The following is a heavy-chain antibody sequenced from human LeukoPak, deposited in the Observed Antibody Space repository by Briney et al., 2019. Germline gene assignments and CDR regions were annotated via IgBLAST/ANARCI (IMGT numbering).Heavy chain of an antibody. CDR1: GYTFTGYY. CDR3: ARYYDSSGYPFDY. V-gene: IGHV1-2*02. CDR2: INPNSGGT. Sequence: ASVKVSCKASGYTFTGYYMHWVRQAPGQGLEWMGWINPNSGGTNYAQKFQGRVTMTRDTSISTAYMELSRLRSDDTAVYYCARYYDSSGYPFDYWGQGTLVTVSP. D-gene: IGHD3-22*01. J-gene: IGHJ4*02.